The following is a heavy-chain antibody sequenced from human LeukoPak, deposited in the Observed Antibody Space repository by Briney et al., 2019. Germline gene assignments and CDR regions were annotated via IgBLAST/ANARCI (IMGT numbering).Heavy chain of an antibody. J-gene: IGHJ5*02. CDR2: IIPIFGTA. V-gene: IGHV1-69*13. CDR3: ARVFFGDTAMVSRFNWFDP. Sequence: SVKVSCKASGGTFSSYAISWVRQAPGQGLEWMGGIIPIFGTANYAQKFQGRVTITADESTSTAYMELSSLRSEDTAVYYCARVFFGDTAMVSRFNWFDPWGQGTLVTVSS. CDR1: GGTFSSYA. D-gene: IGHD5-18*01.